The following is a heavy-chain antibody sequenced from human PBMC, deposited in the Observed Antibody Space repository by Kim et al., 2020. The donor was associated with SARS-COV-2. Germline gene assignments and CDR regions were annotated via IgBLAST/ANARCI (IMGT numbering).Heavy chain of an antibody. J-gene: IGHJ5*02. V-gene: IGHV1-8*01. D-gene: IGHD5-12*01. CDR3: ARGLGDYSGDDFPICSP. Sequence: ASVKVSCKASGFTFTNYDINWVRQATGQGLEWMGWMNPKSGDTRYAQKLQGRVTMTRDTSITTAYMELRSLRSDDTAVYFCARGLGDYSGDDFPICSPWG. CDR1: GFTFTNYD. CDR2: MNPKSGDT.